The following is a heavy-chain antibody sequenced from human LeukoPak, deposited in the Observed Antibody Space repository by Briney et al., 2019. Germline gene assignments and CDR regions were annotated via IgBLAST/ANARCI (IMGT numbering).Heavy chain of an antibody. Sequence: GGSLRLSCAASGFTFGSYNMNWVRQAPGKGLEWVANIKQDGSEKYYVDSVKGRFTISRDNAKNSLYLQMNSLRAEDTAVYYCARDQRYCSSSSCPWEPFDYWGQGTLVTVSS. CDR2: IKQDGSEK. D-gene: IGHD2-2*01. CDR1: GFTFGSYN. CDR3: ARDQRYCSSSSCPWEPFDY. J-gene: IGHJ4*02. V-gene: IGHV3-7*03.